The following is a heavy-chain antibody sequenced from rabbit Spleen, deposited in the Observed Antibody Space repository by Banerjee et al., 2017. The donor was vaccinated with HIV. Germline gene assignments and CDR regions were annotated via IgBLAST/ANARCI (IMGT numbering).Heavy chain of an antibody. Sequence: QSLEESGGDLVKPGASLTLTCTASGFSFSSSDYMCWVRQAPGKGLEWISCIAGSSSGFTYSATWAKGRFSMSRTSSTTVTLQMTSLTAADTATYLCARDLVAVIGWNFSLWGPGTLVTVS. J-gene: IGHJ4*01. V-gene: IGHV1S40*01. CDR3: ARDLVAVIGWNFSL. CDR2: IAGSSSGFT. CDR1: GFSFSSSDY. D-gene: IGHD1-1*01.